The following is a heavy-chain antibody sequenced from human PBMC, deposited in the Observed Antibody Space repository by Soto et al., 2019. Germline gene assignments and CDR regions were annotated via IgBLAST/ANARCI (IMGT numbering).Heavy chain of an antibody. CDR3: ARDHGGKKQWLDLDYYYYYGMDV. V-gene: IGHV3-33*01. CDR1: GFTFSSYG. CDR2: IWYDGSNK. D-gene: IGHD6-19*01. Sequence: GGSLRLSCAASGFTFSSYGMHWVRQAPGKGLEWVAVIWYDGSNKYYADSVKGRFTISRDNSKNTLYLQMNSLRAEDTAVYYCARDHGGKKQWLDLDYYYYYGMDVWGQGTTVTVSS. J-gene: IGHJ6*02.